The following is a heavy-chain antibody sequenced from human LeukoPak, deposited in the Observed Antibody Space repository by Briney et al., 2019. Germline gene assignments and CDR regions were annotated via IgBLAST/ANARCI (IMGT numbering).Heavy chain of an antibody. V-gene: IGHV1-18*01. D-gene: IGHD3-3*01. J-gene: IGHJ4*02. CDR2: ISTDNGNT. CDR1: GYTFRNYG. Sequence: GSLKVSCKASGYTFRNYGISWVRQAPGQGLEWMGWISTDNGNTDYAENFQGRVTMTTDKSTNTVYMQLRSLRSDDTAVYYCAREQYYGFWSGSWDYWGQGTLVTVSS. CDR3: AREQYYGFWSGSWDY.